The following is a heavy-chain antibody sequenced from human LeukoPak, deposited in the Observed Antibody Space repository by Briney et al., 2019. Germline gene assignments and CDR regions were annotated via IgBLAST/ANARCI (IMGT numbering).Heavy chain of an antibody. J-gene: IGHJ4*02. CDR2: ISYDGSNK. CDR1: GFTFSSYA. D-gene: IGHD2/OR15-2a*01. CDR3: ARGALHLYYFDYWG. Sequence: HPGGSLRLSCAASGFTFSSYAMHWVRQAPGKGLEWVAVISYDGSNKYYADSVKGRFTISRDNAKNTVYLQMNSLRAEDTAVYYCARGALHLYYFDYWGWGQGTLVTVSS. V-gene: IGHV3-30-3*01.